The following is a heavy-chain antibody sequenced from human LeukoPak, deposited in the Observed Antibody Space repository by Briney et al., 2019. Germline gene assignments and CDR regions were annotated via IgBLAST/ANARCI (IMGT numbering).Heavy chain of an antibody. CDR1: GGTFTSYA. CDR3: ARDLAGLLGDP. D-gene: IGHD3-10*01. V-gene: IGHV1-69*04. J-gene: IGHJ5*02. Sequence: SVTVSSKPSGGTFTSYAISWVRQAPRQGREWMGRIIPILGIANYAQKFQGRVTITADKSTSTAYMELSSLRSEDTAVYYCARDLAGLLGDPWGQGTLVTVSS. CDR2: IIPILGIA.